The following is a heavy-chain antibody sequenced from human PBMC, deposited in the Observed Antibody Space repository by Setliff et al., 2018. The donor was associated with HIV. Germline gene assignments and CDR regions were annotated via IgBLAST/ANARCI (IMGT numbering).Heavy chain of an antibody. CDR1: GFIFSDYA. CDR3: ARDPRFDAFDI. CDR2: IGYDGSKE. J-gene: IGHJ3*02. Sequence: PGGSLRLSCAASGFIFSDYAIHWVRQAPAKGLEWVAVIGYDGSKEYYADSVKGRFTVSRDNSKNTLYLQMNSLRGEDTAVYYCARDPRFDAFDIWGQGTMVTV. V-gene: IGHV3-30-3*01.